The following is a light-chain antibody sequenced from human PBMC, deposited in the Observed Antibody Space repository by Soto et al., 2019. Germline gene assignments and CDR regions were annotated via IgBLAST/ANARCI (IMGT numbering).Light chain of an antibody. CDR3: LQATSFPLT. V-gene: IGKV1-5*01. Sequence: IQMTQSPSTLSSSVRDRVTITCRASQSISSWLAWYQQKPGKAPKLLIYDASSLESGVPSRFSGSGSGTEFTLTISSLQPEDFATYYCLQATSFPLTFGGGTKVDI. J-gene: IGKJ4*01. CDR1: QSISSW. CDR2: DAS.